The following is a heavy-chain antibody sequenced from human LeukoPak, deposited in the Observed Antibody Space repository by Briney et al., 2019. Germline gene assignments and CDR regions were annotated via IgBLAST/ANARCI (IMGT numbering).Heavy chain of an antibody. CDR1: GGSISSYY. V-gene: IGHV4-59*08. D-gene: IGHD4-11*01. Sequence: SETLSLTCTVSGGSISSYYWSWIRQPPGKGLEWIGYVYYSGSTNYNPSLKSRVTISVDTSKNQFSLKLSSVTAADTAVYYCARLGKTTVSSYYHYYYYMDVWSKGTTVTVSS. J-gene: IGHJ6*03. CDR3: ARLGKTTVSSYYHYYYYMDV. CDR2: VYYSGST.